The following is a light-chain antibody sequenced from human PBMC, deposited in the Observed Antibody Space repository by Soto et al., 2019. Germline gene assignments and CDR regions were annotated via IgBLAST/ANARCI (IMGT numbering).Light chain of an antibody. CDR3: SSYAGSNNPYV. J-gene: IGLJ1*01. CDR1: SSDFGGYNY. V-gene: IGLV2-8*01. Sequence: QSALTQPPSASGSPGQSVTISCTGTSSDFGGYNYVSWYQQHPGKAPKLMIYEVSKRPSGVPDRFSGSKSGSTASLTVSGLQAEDEADYYCSSYAGSNNPYVFGTGTKVTVL. CDR2: EVS.